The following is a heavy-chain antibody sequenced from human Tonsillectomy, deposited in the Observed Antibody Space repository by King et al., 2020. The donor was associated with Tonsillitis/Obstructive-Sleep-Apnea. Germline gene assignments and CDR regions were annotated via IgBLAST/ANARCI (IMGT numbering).Heavy chain of an antibody. CDR2: ISYDGIDK. V-gene: IGHV3-30*01. D-gene: IGHD3-3*01. CDR3: VRVVMLSGHPSLDS. J-gene: IGHJ4*02. CDR1: GFTFSSYA. Sequence: VQLVESGGGVVQPGRSLRLSCAASGFTFSSYAMHWVRQAPGKGLEWLAVISYDGIDKYYADSVRGRFTISRDNSKNTLYVQMNSLRAEDTSVYYCVRVVMLSGHPSLDSWGQGTLVTVSS.